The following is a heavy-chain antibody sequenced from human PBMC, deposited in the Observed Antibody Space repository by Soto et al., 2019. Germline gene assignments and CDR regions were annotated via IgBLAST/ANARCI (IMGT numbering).Heavy chain of an antibody. CDR1: GGCISSYY. Sequence: SETLSLTCTVSGGCISSYYGSWIRQPPGKGLEWIGYIYYSGSTNYNPSLKSRVTISVDTSKNQFSLKLSSVTTADTAVYYCARRRGYSGKIDYWGQGTLVTVSS. D-gene: IGHD5-12*01. V-gene: IGHV4-59*08. J-gene: IGHJ4*02. CDR2: IYYSGST. CDR3: ARRRGYSGKIDY.